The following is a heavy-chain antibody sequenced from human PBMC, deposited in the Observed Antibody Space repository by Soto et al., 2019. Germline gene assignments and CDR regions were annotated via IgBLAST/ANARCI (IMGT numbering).Heavy chain of an antibody. CDR3: ARAGGLGAVAVDY. CDR2: IYHSGST. V-gene: IGHV4-30-2*01. Sequence: SQTLSLTCAVSGGSISSGGNSWSWIRQPPGKGLEWIGYIYHSGSTYYNPSLKSRVTISVDRSKNQFSLKLSSVTAADTAVYYCARAGGLGAVAVDYWGRGTLVTVSS. CDR1: GGSISSGGNS. J-gene: IGHJ4*02. D-gene: IGHD6-19*01.